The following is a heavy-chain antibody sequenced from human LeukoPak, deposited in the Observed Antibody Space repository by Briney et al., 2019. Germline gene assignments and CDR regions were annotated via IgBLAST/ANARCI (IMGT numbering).Heavy chain of an antibody. J-gene: IGHJ3*01. Sequence: SQTLSLTCAISGDSVSGNSTAYNWIRQSPSRGLEWLGRTYYRSRWYNDYAVSVKSRIIINPDTSKNQLSLQLKSVTPEDTAVYYCARGGQGDGYSADEAFDFWGQGTMVTVSS. CDR1: GDSVSGNSTA. D-gene: IGHD5-24*01. CDR2: TYYRSRWYN. V-gene: IGHV6-1*01. CDR3: ARGGQGDGYSADEAFDF.